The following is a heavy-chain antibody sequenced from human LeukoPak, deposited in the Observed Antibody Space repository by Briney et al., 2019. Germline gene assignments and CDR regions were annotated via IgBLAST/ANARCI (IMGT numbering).Heavy chain of an antibody. J-gene: IGHJ4*02. CDR1: GFMFSSNW. CDR2: IKEDGTET. D-gene: IGHD1-26*01. Sequence: AGGSLRLSCAASGFMFSSNWMSWVRLAPGKGLEWVANIKEDGTETYYVDSVKGRFTISRDNAKNSLYLQMNNLRVEDTAVYYCARDLTVGATSDYWGQGTLVTVSS. CDR3: ARDLTVGATSDY. V-gene: IGHV3-7*03.